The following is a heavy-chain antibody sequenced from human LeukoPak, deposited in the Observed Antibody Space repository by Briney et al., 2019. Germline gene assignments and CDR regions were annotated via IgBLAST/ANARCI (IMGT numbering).Heavy chain of an antibody. CDR1: GVSVSSGSYY. CDR2: IYYSGST. J-gene: IGHJ5*02. Sequence: PSETLSLTCTVSGVSVSSGSYYWSWIRQPPGKGLEWIGYIYYSGSTNYNPSLKSRVTISVDTSKNQFSLKLSSVTAADTAVYFCARVEGNWFDPWGQGTLVTVSS. V-gene: IGHV4-61*01. CDR3: ARVEGNWFDP.